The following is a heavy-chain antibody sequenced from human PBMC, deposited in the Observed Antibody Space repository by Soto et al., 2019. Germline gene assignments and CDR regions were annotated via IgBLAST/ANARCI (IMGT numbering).Heavy chain of an antibody. CDR3: APLSVSLSGPYGIHV. CDR1: GYSVSSSDYY. Sequence: SETLSLTCSVSGYSVSSSDYYWAWIRQPPGRGLEWIGSMLYSGLTYYNPSLKSRVTLSVDTSKTQFSVRLNSVTASDTAVYYCAPLSVSLSGPYGIHVWGQGTTVTVSS. V-gene: IGHV4-39*01. D-gene: IGHD2-15*01. J-gene: IGHJ6*02. CDR2: MLYSGLT.